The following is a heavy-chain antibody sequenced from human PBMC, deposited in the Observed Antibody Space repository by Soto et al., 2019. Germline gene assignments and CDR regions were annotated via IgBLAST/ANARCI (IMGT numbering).Heavy chain of an antibody. Sequence: QVQLVESGGGVVQPGGSLRLSCATSGFTFSDSGMHWVRQAPGKGLEWVAVIWSDGSDKSYADSVEGRFTISRDNSKNPLYLTKNSPRAEDTAVYYCVRSNRYRRSAGWGGGFDYWGQGTLVTVSS. V-gene: IGHV3-33*01. CDR3: VRSNRYRRSAGWGGGFDY. J-gene: IGHJ4*02. CDR1: GFTFSDSG. CDR2: IWSDGSDK. D-gene: IGHD3-16*01.